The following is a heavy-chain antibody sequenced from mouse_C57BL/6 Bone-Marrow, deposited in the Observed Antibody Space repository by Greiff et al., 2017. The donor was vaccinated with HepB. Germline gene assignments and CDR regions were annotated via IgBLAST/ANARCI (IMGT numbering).Heavy chain of an antibody. Sequence: QVQLKESGPGLVQPSQSLSITCTVSGFSLTSYGVHWVRQSPGKGLEWLGVIWSGGSTDYNAAFISRLSISKDNSKSQVFFKMNSLQADDTAIYYCARKATGTPYYYAMDYWGQGTSVTVSS. V-gene: IGHV2-2*01. D-gene: IGHD4-1*02. CDR3: ARKATGTPYYYAMDY. CDR1: GFSLTSYG. CDR2: IWSGGST. J-gene: IGHJ4*01.